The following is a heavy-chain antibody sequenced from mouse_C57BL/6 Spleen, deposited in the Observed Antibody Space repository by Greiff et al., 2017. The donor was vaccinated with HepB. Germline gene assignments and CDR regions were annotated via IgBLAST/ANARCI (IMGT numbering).Heavy chain of an antibody. Sequence: DVMLVESGGGLVKPGGSLKLSCAASGFTFSSYAMSWVRQTPEKRLEWVATISDGGSYTYYPDNVKGRFTISRDNAKNNLYLQMSHLKSEDTAMYYCARSDYDETWFAYWGQGTLVTVSA. CDR2: ISDGGSYT. J-gene: IGHJ3*01. V-gene: IGHV5-4*03. D-gene: IGHD2-4*01. CDR1: GFTFSSYA. CDR3: ARSDYDETWFAY.